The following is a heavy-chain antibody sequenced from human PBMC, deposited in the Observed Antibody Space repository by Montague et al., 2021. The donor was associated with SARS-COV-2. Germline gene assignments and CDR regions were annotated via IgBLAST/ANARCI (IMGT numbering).Heavy chain of an antibody. V-gene: IGHV4-39*01. D-gene: IGHD1-1*01. CDR2: VHYTGTT. CDR1: GGSITVSRYD. CDR3: ARHRANAGSFDI. Sequence: SETLSLTCTVSGGSITVSRYDWGWIRQPPGKGLEWIGSVHYTGTTSYNASLKSRLTISVDTSENQVSLKMTSVTASDTAVYYCARHRANAGSFDIWGQGTMVTVSS. J-gene: IGHJ3*02.